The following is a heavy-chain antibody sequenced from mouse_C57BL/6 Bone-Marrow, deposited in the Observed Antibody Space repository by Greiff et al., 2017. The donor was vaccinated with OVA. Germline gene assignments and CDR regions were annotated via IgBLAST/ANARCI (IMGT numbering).Heavy chain of an antibody. Sequence: VQLQQSGAELARPGASVKMSCKASGYTFTSYTMHWVKQRPGQGLEWLGYINPSSGYTKYNQKFKDKATLTADKSSSTAYMQLSSLSSEDSAVYYGARGTFNGCYAMDYWGQGTSVTVSS. V-gene: IGHV1-4*01. CDR2: INPSSGYT. D-gene: IGHD2-2*01. J-gene: IGHJ4*01. CDR1: GYTFTSYT. CDR3: ARGTFNGCYAMDY.